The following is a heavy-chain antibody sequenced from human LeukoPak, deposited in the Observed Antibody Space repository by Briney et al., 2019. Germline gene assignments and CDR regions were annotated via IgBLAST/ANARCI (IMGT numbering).Heavy chain of an antibody. J-gene: IGHJ6*02. D-gene: IGHD2-15*01. Sequence: SETLSLTCTVSGGSISSGGYYWSWIRQHPGKGLEWIGYIYYSGSTYYNPSLKSRVTISVDTSKNQFSLKLGSVTAADTAVYYCARGNVVVAATDYYYYGMDVWGQGTTVTVSS. V-gene: IGHV4-31*03. CDR2: IYYSGST. CDR3: ARGNVVVAATDYYYYGMDV. CDR1: GGSISSGGYY.